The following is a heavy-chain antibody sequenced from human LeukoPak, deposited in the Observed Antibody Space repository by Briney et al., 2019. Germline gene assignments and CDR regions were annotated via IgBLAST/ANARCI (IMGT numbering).Heavy chain of an antibody. CDR3: ARWYSSSWYEDY. CDR2: IYYSGST. D-gene: IGHD6-13*01. J-gene: IGHJ4*02. V-gene: IGHV4-30-4*01. Sequence: SETLSLTCAVSGGSISSNNWWSWVRQPPGKGLEWIGYIYYSGSTYYNPSLKSRVTISVDTSKNQFSLKLSSVTAADTAVYYCARWYSSSWYEDYWGQGTLVTVSS. CDR1: GGSISSNNW.